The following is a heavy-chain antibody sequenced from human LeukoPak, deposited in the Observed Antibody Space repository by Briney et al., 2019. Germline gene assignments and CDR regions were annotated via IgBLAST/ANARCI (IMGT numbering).Heavy chain of an antibody. CDR1: GFTFSTYG. CDR2: IRYDGSNK. CDR3: AKGGGSYYGNYKYYYYYMDV. Sequence: PGGSLRLSCAASGFTFSTYGMHWVRQAPGKGLEWVAFIRYDGSNKYYVDSVKGRFTISRDNPNNTLYLQMNSLRAEETAMYYCAKGGGSYYGNYKYYYYYMDVWGKGTTVTVSS. J-gene: IGHJ6*03. D-gene: IGHD1-26*01. V-gene: IGHV3-30*02.